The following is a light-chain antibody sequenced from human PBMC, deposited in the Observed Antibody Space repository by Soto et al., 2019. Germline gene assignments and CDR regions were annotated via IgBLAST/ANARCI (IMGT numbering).Light chain of an antibody. J-gene: IGLJ1*01. CDR2: DVS. CDR1: SSDVGGYNY. CDR3: SSYPSSSTYV. Sequence: QSALTQPASVSGSPGQSITISCTGTSSDVGGYNYVSWYQQHPGKAPKLMIDDVSNRPSGVSNRFSGSNSGNTASLTISGLQAEDEADYYCSSYPSSSTYVFGTGTKLTVL. V-gene: IGLV2-14*01.